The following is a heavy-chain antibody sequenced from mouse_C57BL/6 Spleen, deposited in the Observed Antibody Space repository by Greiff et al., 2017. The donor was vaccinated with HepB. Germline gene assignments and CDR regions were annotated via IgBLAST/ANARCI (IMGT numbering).Heavy chain of an antibody. Sequence: VQLQQPGAELVMPGASVKLSCKASGYTFTSYWMHWVKQRPGQGLEWIGEIDPSDSYTNYNQKFKGKSTLTVDKSSSTAYMQLSSLTSEDSAVYYCARSRDYSNFYAMDYWGQGTSVTVAS. J-gene: IGHJ4*01. V-gene: IGHV1-69*01. CDR2: IDPSDSYT. D-gene: IGHD2-5*01. CDR3: ARSRDYSNFYAMDY. CDR1: GYTFTSYW.